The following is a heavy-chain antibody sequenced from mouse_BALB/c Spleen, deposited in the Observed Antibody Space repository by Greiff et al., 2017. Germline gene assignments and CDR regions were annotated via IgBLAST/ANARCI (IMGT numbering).Heavy chain of an antibody. CDR3: ARGGTHWYFDV. CDR1: GFTFSSYA. D-gene: IGHD2-14*01. J-gene: IGHJ1*01. Sequence: EVNVVESGGGLVKPGGSLKLSCAASGFTFSSYAMSWVRQTPEKRLEWVASISSGGSTYYPDSVMGRFTISRDNARNILYLQMSSLRSEDTAMYYCARGGTHWYFDVWGAGTTVTVSS. CDR2: ISSGGST. V-gene: IGHV5-6-5*01.